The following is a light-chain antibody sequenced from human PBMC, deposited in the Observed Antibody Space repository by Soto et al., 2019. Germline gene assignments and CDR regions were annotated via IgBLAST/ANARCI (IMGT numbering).Light chain of an antibody. CDR1: SSDVGGYNY. Sequence: QSVLTHPASVSGSPGQTITISCTGTSSDVGGYNYVSWYQQHPGKAPKFMIYDVSNRPSGVSNRFSGSKSGNTASLTISGLQAEDEADYYFCSSTISNILQIVFGTGTKVTVL. CDR3: CSSTISNILQIV. J-gene: IGLJ1*01. V-gene: IGLV2-14*01. CDR2: DVS.